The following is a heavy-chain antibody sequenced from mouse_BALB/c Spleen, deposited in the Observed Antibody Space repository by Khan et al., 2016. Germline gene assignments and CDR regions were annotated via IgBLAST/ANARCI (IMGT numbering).Heavy chain of an antibody. CDR1: GFTFSSYG. V-gene: IGHV5-6*01. CDR3: ARHGANWDGNFDY. J-gene: IGHJ2*01. D-gene: IGHD4-1*01. Sequence: EVELVESGGDLVKPGGSLKLSCAASGFTFSSYGMSWVRQTPDKRLEWVATISSGGSYTYYPDSVKGRFTISRDNAKNTLYLQMSSLKSEDTAMYYSARHGANWDGNFDYWGQGTTLTVSS. CDR2: ISSGGSYT.